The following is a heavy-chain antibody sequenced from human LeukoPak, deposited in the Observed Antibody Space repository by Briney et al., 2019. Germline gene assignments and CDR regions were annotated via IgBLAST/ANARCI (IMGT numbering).Heavy chain of an antibody. V-gene: IGHV4-39*01. J-gene: IGHJ5*02. D-gene: IGHD3-16*01. CDR2: IYYSGST. CDR3: ARHEGGWFDP. CDR1: GGSISSSSYY. Sequence: SETLSLTCTVSGGSISSSSYYWGWIRQPPGKGLEWIGSIYYSGSTYYNPSLKSRVTISVDTSKNQFSRKLSSVTAADTAVYNCARHEGGWFDPWGQGTLVTVSS.